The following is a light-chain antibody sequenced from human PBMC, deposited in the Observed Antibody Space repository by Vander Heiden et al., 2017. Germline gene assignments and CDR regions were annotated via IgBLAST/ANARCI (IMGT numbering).Light chain of an antibody. CDR1: QRVLYSSNNKNY. J-gene: IGKJ4*01. Sequence: DIVMTQFPDSLAVSLGERATINCKSSQRVLYSSNNKNYLGWYQQKAEQPPKLLIYWASTRESGVPDRSSGSGSGTDFTLTISSLQAEDVAVYYCQQYYGTPLTFGGGTKVEIK. CDR2: WAS. CDR3: QQYYGTPLT. V-gene: IGKV4-1*01.